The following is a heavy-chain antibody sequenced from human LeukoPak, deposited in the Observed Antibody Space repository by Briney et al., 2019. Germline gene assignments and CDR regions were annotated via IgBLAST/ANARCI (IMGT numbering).Heavy chain of an antibody. D-gene: IGHD6-19*01. CDR3: ARGGTYSSGWVDY. CDR1: GYSFSSYT. J-gene: IGHJ4*02. CDR2: INGGDGNR. V-gene: IGHV1-3*03. Sequence: ASVKVSCKASGYSFSSYTIHWVRQAPGQRLEWMGWINGGDGNRRYSQEFQGRVTITRDTSANTAYMELSSLRSEDVAVYYCARGGTYSSGWVDYWGQGTLVTVSS.